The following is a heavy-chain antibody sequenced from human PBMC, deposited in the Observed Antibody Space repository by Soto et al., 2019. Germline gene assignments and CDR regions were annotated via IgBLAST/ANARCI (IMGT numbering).Heavy chain of an antibody. CDR3: ARDRGTMVRGVLHYGMDV. CDR1: GGSISSYY. CDR2: IYYSGST. Sequence: SETLSLTCTVSGGSISSYYWSWIRQPPGKGLEWIGYIYYSGSTNYNPSLKSRVTISVDTSKNQFSLKLSSVTAADTAVYYCARDRGTMVRGVLHYGMDVWGQGTTVTVSS. J-gene: IGHJ6*02. V-gene: IGHV4-59*01. D-gene: IGHD3-10*01.